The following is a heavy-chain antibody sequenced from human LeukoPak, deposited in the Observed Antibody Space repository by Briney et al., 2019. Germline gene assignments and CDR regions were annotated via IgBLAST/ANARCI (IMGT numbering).Heavy chain of an antibody. Sequence: PGGSLRLSCAASGFTFDDYAMSWVRQAPGKGLEWVSAISGSGGSTYYADSVKGRFTISRDNSKNTLYLQMNSLRAEDTAVYYCANHPPAYCSSTSCYASNWGQGTLVTVSS. J-gene: IGHJ4*02. CDR3: ANHPPAYCSSTSCYASN. D-gene: IGHD2-2*01. CDR1: GFTFDDYA. V-gene: IGHV3-23*01. CDR2: ISGSGGST.